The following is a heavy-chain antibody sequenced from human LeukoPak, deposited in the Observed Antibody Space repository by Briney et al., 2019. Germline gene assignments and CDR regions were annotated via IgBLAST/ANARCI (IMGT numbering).Heavy chain of an antibody. D-gene: IGHD2-15*01. V-gene: IGHV3-33*01. CDR1: GFTFSSYG. J-gene: IGHJ4*02. CDR2: IWYDGSNK. Sequence: PGRSLRLSCAASGFTFSSYGMHWVRQAPGKGLEWVAVIWYDGSNKYYADSVKGRFTISRDNSKNTLYLQMNSLRAEDTAVYYCARDSGGSYDSSFDYWGQGTLVTISS. CDR3: ARDSGGSYDSSFDY.